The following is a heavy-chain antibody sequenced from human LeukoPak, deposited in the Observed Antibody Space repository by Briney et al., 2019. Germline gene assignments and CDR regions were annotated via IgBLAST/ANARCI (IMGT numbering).Heavy chain of an antibody. J-gene: IGHJ4*02. V-gene: IGHV3-23*01. CDR1: GFTFSSYT. CDR2: ITTSDGNT. Sequence: GGSLRLSCAASGFTFSSYTMSWVRQAPGKGLEWVSTITTSDGNTYYADSVKGRFTVSRDNSKNTLFLQMNSLRAEDTAVYYCAKGVVVVITTSFCFDYWGQGTLLTVPS. D-gene: IGHD3-22*01. CDR3: AKGVVVVITTSFCFDY.